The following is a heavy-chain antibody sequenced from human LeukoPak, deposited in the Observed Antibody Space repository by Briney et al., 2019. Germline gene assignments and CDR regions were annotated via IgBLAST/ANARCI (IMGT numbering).Heavy chain of an antibody. J-gene: IGHJ4*02. V-gene: IGHV3-15*01. Sequence: GGSLRLSCAASGFTSTNSWMTWVRQAPGKGLEWVGRIKSSSDGGTTDYAAPVKGRFTISRDDSKNTLYLQMNSLRAEDTAVYYCANKERGTSGYYGHWGQGTLVTVSS. CDR1: GFTSTNSW. D-gene: IGHD3-22*01. CDR3: ANKERGTSGYYGH. CDR2: IKSSSDGGTT.